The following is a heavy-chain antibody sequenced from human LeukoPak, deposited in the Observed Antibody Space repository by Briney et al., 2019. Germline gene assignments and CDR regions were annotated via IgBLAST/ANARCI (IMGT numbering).Heavy chain of an antibody. CDR2: ISWNSGSI. Sequence: GRSLRLSCAASGFTFDDYAMHWVRQAPGKGLEWVSGISWNSGSIGYADSVKGRFTISRDNAKNSLYLQMNSLRAEDTALYYCAKDLKPYSSGWYDYWGQGTLVTVSS. CDR1: GFTFDDYA. CDR3: AKDLKPYSSGWYDY. D-gene: IGHD6-19*01. J-gene: IGHJ4*02. V-gene: IGHV3-9*01.